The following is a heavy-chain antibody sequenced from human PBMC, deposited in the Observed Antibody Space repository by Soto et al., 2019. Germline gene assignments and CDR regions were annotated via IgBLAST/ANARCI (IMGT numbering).Heavy chain of an antibody. V-gene: IGHV1-8*01. D-gene: IGHD1-26*01. CDR2: MEPSTGRT. CDR1: GYSFTSLD. J-gene: IGHJ4*02. CDR3: ARGVSAGVDY. Sequence: QVQLVQSGAEVREPGASVKVSCKASGYSFTSLDINWVRQTAGQGLEWMGWMEPSTGRTGYAQKFQGRVTMTRDTSINTAYMELTTLPSDDTAFYSGARGVSAGVDYWGQGTLVTVSS.